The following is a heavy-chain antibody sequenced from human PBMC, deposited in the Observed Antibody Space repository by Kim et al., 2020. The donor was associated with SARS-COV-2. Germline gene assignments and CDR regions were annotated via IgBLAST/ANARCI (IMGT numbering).Heavy chain of an antibody. CDR3: ARAERYTEEAVRKIFSIAPRKLVRSYSGMDV. CDR1: GYMFASYG. D-gene: IGHD2-21*01. V-gene: IGHV1-18*01. Sequence: ASVKVSCKASGYMFASYGITWVRQAPGQGLEWMGWITAFNGNTSYAQKLQGRVTMTTDTSTNTAYMELRSLRSDDTAVYYCARAERYTEEAVRKIFSIAPRKLVRSYSGMDVWGQGTTVTVSS. J-gene: IGHJ6*02. CDR2: ITAFNGNT.